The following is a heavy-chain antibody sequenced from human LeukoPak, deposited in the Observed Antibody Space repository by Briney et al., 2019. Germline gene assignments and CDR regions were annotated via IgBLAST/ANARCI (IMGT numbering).Heavy chain of an antibody. D-gene: IGHD3-3*01. J-gene: IGHJ6*03. V-gene: IGHV4-59*01. CDR2: IYYSGST. CDR3: ARVRSYDFWSGYYYYYYYMDV. Sequence: SETLSLTCAVYGGSFSGYYWSWIRQPPGKGLEWIGYIYYSGSTNYNPSLKSRVTISVDTSKNQFSLELSSVTAADTAVYYCARVRSYDFWSGYYYYYYYMDVWGKGTTVTVSS. CDR1: GGSFSGYY.